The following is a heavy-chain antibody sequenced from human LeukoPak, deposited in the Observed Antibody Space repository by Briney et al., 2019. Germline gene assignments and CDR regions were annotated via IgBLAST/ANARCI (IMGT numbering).Heavy chain of an antibody. D-gene: IGHD3-10*01. J-gene: IGHJ5*02. Sequence: ASVKVSCKASGYTFTSYGISWVRQAPGQGLEWMGWISAYNGNTNYAQKLQGRVTMTTDTSTSTAYMELRSLRSDDTAVYYCARDYPRYDHPYYYGSENWFDPWGQGTLVTVSS. CDR2: ISAYNGNT. CDR3: ARDYPRYDHPYYYGSENWFDP. V-gene: IGHV1-18*01. CDR1: GYTFTSYG.